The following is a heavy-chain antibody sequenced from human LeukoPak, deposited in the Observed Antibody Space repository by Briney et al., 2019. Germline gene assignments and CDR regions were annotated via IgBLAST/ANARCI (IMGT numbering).Heavy chain of an antibody. J-gene: IGHJ4*02. Sequence: PSETLSLTCAVSGYSISSGYYWGWIRQPPGKGLEWIGSFYHSGSTYYNPSLKSRVTISVDTSKNQFSLRLSSVTAADTAVYYCARQLLWFGESDYWGQGTLVTVSS. CDR2: FYHSGST. D-gene: IGHD3-10*01. V-gene: IGHV4-38-2*01. CDR1: GYSISSGYY. CDR3: ARQLLWFGESDY.